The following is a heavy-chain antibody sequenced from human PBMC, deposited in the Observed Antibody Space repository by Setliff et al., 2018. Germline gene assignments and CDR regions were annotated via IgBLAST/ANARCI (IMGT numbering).Heavy chain of an antibody. Sequence: SVKVSCKASGYTLSNSILSWVRQAPGQGLEWMGGIIPILETTNYAQNFQGRVSITADESTRTAYMEVSSLRFEDTGVYYCARGFDVGAPRTDSFDIWGQGTAVTVSS. CDR2: IIPILETT. J-gene: IGHJ3*02. CDR1: GYTLSNSI. D-gene: IGHD1-26*01. V-gene: IGHV1-69*13. CDR3: ARGFDVGAPRTDSFDI.